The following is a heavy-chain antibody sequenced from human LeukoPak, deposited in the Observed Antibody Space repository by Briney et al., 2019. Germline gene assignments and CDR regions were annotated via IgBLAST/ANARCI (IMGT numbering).Heavy chain of an antibody. CDR2: INHSGST. CDR1: GGSFSGYY. J-gene: IGHJ4*02. Sequence: SETLSLTCAVYGGSFSGYYWSWIRQPPGKGLEWIGEINHSGSTNYNPSLKSRVTISVDTSKNQFSLKLSSVTAADTAVYYCARGHQAYYYGSGSPFDYWGQGTLVTVSS. D-gene: IGHD3-10*01. V-gene: IGHV4-34*01. CDR3: ARGHQAYYYGSGSPFDY.